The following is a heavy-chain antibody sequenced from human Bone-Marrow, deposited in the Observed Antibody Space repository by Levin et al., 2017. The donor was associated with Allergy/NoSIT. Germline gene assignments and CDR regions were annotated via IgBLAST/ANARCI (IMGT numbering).Heavy chain of an antibody. Sequence: GESLKISCTTSGFFFSSYAMHWVRQAPGKGLEWVVSIWYDGNNKYYADSVKGRFTISRDNSKDTVDLQMNSLRVEDTAVYYCASESHGGGFDYWGQVTLLTVSS. J-gene: IGHJ4*02. CDR3: ASESHGGGFDY. D-gene: IGHD3-3*01. V-gene: IGHV3-33*01. CDR2: IWYDGNNK. CDR1: GFFFSSYA.